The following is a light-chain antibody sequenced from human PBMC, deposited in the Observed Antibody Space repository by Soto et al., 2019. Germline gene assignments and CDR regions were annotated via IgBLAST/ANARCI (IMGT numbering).Light chain of an antibody. J-gene: IGKJ2*01. CDR1: QSISSW. V-gene: IGKV1-5*01. Sequence: DIQMTQSPSTLSASVGDRVTITCRASQSISSWLAWYQQKPGKAPKLLIYDASSLESGVPSRFSGSGSGTEFTLTISSLQRDDFATYYCQQYNSYPFFGQGTKLEIK. CDR3: QQYNSYPF. CDR2: DAS.